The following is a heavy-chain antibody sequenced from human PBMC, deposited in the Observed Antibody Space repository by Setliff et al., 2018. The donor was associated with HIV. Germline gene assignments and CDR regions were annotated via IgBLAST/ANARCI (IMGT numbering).Heavy chain of an antibody. V-gene: IGHV4-34*01. Sequence: SETLSLTCAVYGGSFSDYYWSWIRQPPGKGLEWIGEINHSGSTNYNPSLKSRVTISVDTSKNHFSLKLSSVTAADTAVYYCARLVGGDSSSSFFFDYWGQGTLVTVSS. CDR1: GGSFSDYY. CDR2: INHSGST. D-gene: IGHD6-6*01. J-gene: IGHJ4*02. CDR3: ARLVGGDSSSSFFFDY.